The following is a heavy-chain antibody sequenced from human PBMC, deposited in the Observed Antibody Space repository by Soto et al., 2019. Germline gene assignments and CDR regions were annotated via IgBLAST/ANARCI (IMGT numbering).Heavy chain of an antibody. V-gene: IGHV1-46*01. Sequence: ASVKVSCKASGYTFTSYYMHWVRQAPGQGLEWMGIINPSGGSTSYAQKFQGRVTMTRDTSTSTAYMELSSLRSEDTAVYYCAITHYYDSSGYYGGFGYWGQGTLVTVS. CDR1: GYTFTSYY. J-gene: IGHJ4*02. CDR3: AITHYYDSSGYYGGFGY. CDR2: INPSGGST. D-gene: IGHD3-22*01.